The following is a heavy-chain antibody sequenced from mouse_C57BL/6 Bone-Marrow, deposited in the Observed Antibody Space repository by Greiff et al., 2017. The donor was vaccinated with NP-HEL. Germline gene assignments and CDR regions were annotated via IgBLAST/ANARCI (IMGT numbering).Heavy chain of an antibody. CDR1: GFNIKDDY. Sequence: EVQLKESGAELVRPGASVKLSCTASGFNIKDDYMHWVKQRPEQGLEWIGWIDPENGDTEYASKFQGKATITADTYSNTAYLQLSSLTSEDTAVYYCTNYAGFAYWGQGTLVTVSA. D-gene: IGHD1-1*01. V-gene: IGHV14-4*01. CDR3: TNYAGFAY. CDR2: IDPENGDT. J-gene: IGHJ3*01.